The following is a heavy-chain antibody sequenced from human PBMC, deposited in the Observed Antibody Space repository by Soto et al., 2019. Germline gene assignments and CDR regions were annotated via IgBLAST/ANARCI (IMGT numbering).Heavy chain of an antibody. J-gene: IGHJ4*02. CDR2: ISYDGSNK. Sequence: QVQLVESGGGVVQPGRSLRLSCAASGFTFSSYGMHWVRQAPGKGLEWVAVISYDGSNKYYADSVKGRFTISRDNSKNTLYLQMNSLRAEDTAVYYCAKDLYSGYCISTSCYGRGLDYWGQGTLVTVSS. CDR1: GFTFSSYG. D-gene: IGHD2-2*01. V-gene: IGHV3-30*18. CDR3: AKDLYSGYCISTSCYGRGLDY.